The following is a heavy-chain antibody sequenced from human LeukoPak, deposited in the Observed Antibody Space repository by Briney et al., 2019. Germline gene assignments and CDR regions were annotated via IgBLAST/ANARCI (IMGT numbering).Heavy chain of an antibody. CDR2: IYTSGST. D-gene: IGHD2-2*01. J-gene: IGHJ5*02. CDR1: GGSISSGSYY. Sequence: KTSQTLSLTCTVSGGSISSGSYYWSWIRQPAGKGLEWIGRIYTSGSTNYNPSLKSRVTMSVDTSKNQFSLKLSSVTAADTAVYYCARVPAAIGSWFDPWGQGTLVTVSS. CDR3: ARVPAAIGSWFDP. V-gene: IGHV4-61*02.